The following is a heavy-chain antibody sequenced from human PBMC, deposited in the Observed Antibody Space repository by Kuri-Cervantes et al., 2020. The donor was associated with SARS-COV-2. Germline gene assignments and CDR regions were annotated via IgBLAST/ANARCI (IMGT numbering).Heavy chain of an antibody. CDR2: ISYDGSNK. D-gene: IGHD1-26*01. J-gene: IGHJ4*02. CDR1: GFTFSSYA. Sequence: GGSPRLSCAASGFTFSSYAMHWVRQAPGKGLEWVAVISYDGSNKYYADSVKGRFTISRDNSKNTLYLQMNSLRAEDTAVYYCANSLLLSLDYWGQGTLVTVSS. CDR3: ANSLLLSLDY. V-gene: IGHV3-30-3*01.